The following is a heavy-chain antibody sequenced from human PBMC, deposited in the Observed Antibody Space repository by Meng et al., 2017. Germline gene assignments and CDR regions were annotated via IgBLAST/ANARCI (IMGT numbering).Heavy chain of an antibody. V-gene: IGHV3-23*01. CDR3: AKEQGGDLDY. Sequence: GESLKISCAASGFTVSSNYMSWVRQAPGKGLEWVSAISGSGGSTYYADSVKGRFTISRDNSKNTLYLQMNSLRAEDTAVYYCAKEQGGDLDYWGQGTLVTVSS. D-gene: IGHD3-16*01. CDR2: ISGSGGST. J-gene: IGHJ4*02. CDR1: GFTVSSNY.